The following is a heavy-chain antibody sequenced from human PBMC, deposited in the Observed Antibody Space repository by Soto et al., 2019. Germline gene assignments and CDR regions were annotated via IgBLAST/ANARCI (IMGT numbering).Heavy chain of an antibody. V-gene: IGHV3-30*18. CDR2: ISYDGSNK. CDR1: GFTFSSYG. Sequence: QVQLVESGGGVVQPGRSLRLSCAASGFTFSSYGMHWVRQAPGKGLEWVALISYDGSNKYYADSVKGRFTISRDNSKNTLYLQMNSLRAEDTAVYYCAKGSTDFDYWGQGTLVTVSS. D-gene: IGHD4-17*01. CDR3: AKGSTDFDY. J-gene: IGHJ4*02.